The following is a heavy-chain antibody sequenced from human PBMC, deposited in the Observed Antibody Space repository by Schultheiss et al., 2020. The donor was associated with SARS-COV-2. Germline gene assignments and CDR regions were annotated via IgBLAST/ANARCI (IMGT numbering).Heavy chain of an antibody. CDR2: INPSGGST. Sequence: ASVKVSCKASGYTFTSYYMHWVRQAPGQGLEWMGIINPSGGSTSYAQKFQGRVTMTRDTSTSTVYMELSSLRSEDTAVYYCARDVDIVVVPAATPVGWFDPWGQGTLVTVSS. CDR1: GYTFTSYY. CDR3: ARDVDIVVVPAATPVGWFDP. J-gene: IGHJ5*02. D-gene: IGHD2-2*03. V-gene: IGHV1-46*01.